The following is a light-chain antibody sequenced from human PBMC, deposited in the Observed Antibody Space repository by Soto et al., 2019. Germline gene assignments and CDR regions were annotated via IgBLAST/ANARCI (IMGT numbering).Light chain of an antibody. CDR3: ATWDDSLNEMV. Sequence: QAVVTQPPCLSEAPGQRVTMSCSGSSSNIGNNAVNWYQQHSGKAPKLLMYYDDFRPSGVSDRFSGSKSGTSASLAISGLQSEDEAEYFCATWDDSLNEMVFGGGTKVTVL. J-gene: IGLJ3*02. CDR1: SSNIGNNA. CDR2: YDD. V-gene: IGLV1-36*01.